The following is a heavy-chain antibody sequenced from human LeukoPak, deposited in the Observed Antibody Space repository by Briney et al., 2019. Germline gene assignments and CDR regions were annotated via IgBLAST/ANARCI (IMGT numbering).Heavy chain of an antibody. CDR3: ARDRVMVRGEGIRPDY. CDR1: GYTFTSYG. V-gene: IGHV1-18*01. D-gene: IGHD3-10*01. CDR2: TSAYNGNT. J-gene: IGHJ4*02. Sequence: GASVKVSCKASGYTFTSYGISWVRQAPGQGLEWMGWTSAYNGNTNYAQKLQGRVTMTTDTSTSTAYMELRSLRSDDTAVYYCARDRVMVRGEGIRPDYWGQGTLVTVSS.